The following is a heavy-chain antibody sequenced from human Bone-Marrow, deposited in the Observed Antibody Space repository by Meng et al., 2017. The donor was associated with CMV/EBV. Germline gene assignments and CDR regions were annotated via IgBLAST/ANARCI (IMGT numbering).Heavy chain of an antibody. CDR3: ALREGVLLWFGELSPGAFDI. CDR2: INHSGST. CDR1: GGSFSGYY. D-gene: IGHD3-10*01. V-gene: IGHV4-34*01. J-gene: IGHJ3*02. Sequence: GSLRLSCAVYGGSFSGYYWSWIRQPPGKGLEWIGEINHSGSTNYNPSLKSRVTISVDTSKNQFSLKLSSVTAADTAVYYCALREGVLLWFGELSPGAFDIWGQGTMVTVSS.